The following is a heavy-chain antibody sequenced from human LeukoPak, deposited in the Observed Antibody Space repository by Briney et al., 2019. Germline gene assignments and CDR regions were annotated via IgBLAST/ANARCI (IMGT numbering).Heavy chain of an antibody. V-gene: IGHV3-7*01. CDR2: TDQDGSEK. Sequence: GGSLRLSCAASGFRFSSYWMGWVRQAPGKGLEWVANTDQDGSEKHYVDSVKGRISISRDNAKSSLYLQMNSLRAEDTAVYYCVRVFRDYVEAFDIWGQGTVVTVSS. CDR3: VRVFRDYVEAFDI. CDR1: GFRFSSYW. J-gene: IGHJ3*02. D-gene: IGHD3-10*02.